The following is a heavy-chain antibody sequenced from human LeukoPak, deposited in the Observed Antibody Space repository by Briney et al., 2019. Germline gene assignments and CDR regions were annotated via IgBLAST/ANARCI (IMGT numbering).Heavy chain of an antibody. CDR2: IIPIFGTA. Sequence: SVKVSCKASGGTFSSYAISWVRQAPGQGLEWMGGIIPIFGTANYAQKFQGSVTITTDESTSTAYMELSSLRSEDTAVYYCARGPFGGGSGSYRYYYYMDVWGKGTTVTVSS. V-gene: IGHV1-69*05. CDR3: ARGPFGGGSGSYRYYYYMDV. J-gene: IGHJ6*03. D-gene: IGHD3-10*01. CDR1: GGTFSSYA.